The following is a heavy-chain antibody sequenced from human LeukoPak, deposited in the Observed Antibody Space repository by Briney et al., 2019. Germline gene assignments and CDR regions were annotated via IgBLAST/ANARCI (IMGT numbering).Heavy chain of an antibody. CDR3: ARHYYGDVYYFDL. Sequence: SETLSLTCTVSGGSISDYYCSLLRQPPGKGLEWIGYFYYSGTSRYNPSLKSRVTFSADTSENQFSLKLTSVTAADTAVYYCARHYYGDVYYFDLSRRGTLVTVSS. CDR2: FYYSGTS. V-gene: IGHV4-59*08. J-gene: IGHJ4*02. D-gene: IGHD3-16*01. CDR1: GGSISDYY.